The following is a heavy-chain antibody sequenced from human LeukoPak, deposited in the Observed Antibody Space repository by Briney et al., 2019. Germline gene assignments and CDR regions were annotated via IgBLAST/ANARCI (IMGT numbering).Heavy chain of an antibody. V-gene: IGHV3-74*01. CDR1: GFTFSSYW. CDR2: INSDGSST. D-gene: IGHD5-18*01. Sequence: GGSLRLSCAASGFTFSSYWMHWVRQAPGKGLVWVSRINSDGSSTTYADSVRGRFTVSRDNAKNTLYLQMNSLRAEDTAVYYCARGDSYGLDYWGQGTRVTVSS. J-gene: IGHJ4*02. CDR3: ARGDSYGLDY.